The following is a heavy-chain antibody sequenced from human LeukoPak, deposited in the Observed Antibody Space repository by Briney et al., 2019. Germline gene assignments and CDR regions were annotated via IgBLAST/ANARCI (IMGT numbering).Heavy chain of an antibody. V-gene: IGHV4-34*01. CDR3: ARFPQDSSGYFDY. D-gene: IGHD3-22*01. Sequence: SETLSLTCAVYGGSFSGYYWSWIRQPPGKGLEWIGEINHSGSTNYNPSLKSRVTISVDTSKNQFSLKLSSVTAADTAVYYCARFPQDSSGYFDYWGQGTLVTVSS. J-gene: IGHJ4*02. CDR1: GGSFSGYY. CDR2: INHSGST.